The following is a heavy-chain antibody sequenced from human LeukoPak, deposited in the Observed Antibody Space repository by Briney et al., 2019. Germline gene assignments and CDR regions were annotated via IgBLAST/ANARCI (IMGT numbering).Heavy chain of an antibody. CDR1: GFIFTKYG. CDR2: ISGYNGDT. CDR3: ARGGQYYDSSGYYYAY. D-gene: IGHD3-22*01. V-gene: IGHV1-18*01. J-gene: IGHJ4*02. Sequence: EASVKVSCKASGFIFTKYGISWVRQAPGQGLEWVGWISGYNGDTNYAQKLQGRVTMTTDTSTTTAYMELRSLRSDDTAFYYCARGGQYYDSSGYYYAYWGQGTLVTVSS.